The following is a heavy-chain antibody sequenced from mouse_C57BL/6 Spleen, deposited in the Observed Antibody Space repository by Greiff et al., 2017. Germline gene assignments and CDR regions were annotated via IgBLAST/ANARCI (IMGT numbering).Heavy chain of an antibody. V-gene: IGHV5-4*03. J-gene: IGHJ2*01. CDR1: GFTFSSYA. CDR3: ARVYYGSSSYFDY. CDR2: ISDGGSYT. D-gene: IGHD1-1*01. Sequence: EVMLVESGGGLVKPGGSLKLSCAASGFTFSSYAMSWVRQTPEKRLEWVATISDGGSYTYYPDNVKGRFTISRDNAKNNLYLQMRHLKSEDTAMYYCARVYYGSSSYFDYWGQGTTLTVYS.